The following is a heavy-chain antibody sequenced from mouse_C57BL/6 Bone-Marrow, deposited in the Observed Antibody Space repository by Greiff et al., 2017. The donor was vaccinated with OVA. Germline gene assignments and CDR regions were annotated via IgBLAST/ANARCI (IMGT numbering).Heavy chain of an antibody. CDR2: INPSNGGT. Sequence: QVQLQQPGTELVKPGASVKLSCKASGYTFTSYWMHWVKQRPGQGLEWIGNINPSNGGTNYNEKFKSKATLTADKSSSTAYMQLSSLTSEDSAVYFCAGYGSSLAWFAYWGQGTLVTVSA. CDR1: GYTFTSYW. V-gene: IGHV1-53*01. CDR3: AGYGSSLAWFAY. J-gene: IGHJ3*01. D-gene: IGHD1-1*01.